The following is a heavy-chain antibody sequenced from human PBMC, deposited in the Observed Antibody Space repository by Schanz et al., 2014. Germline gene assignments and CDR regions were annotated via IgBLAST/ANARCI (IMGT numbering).Heavy chain of an antibody. D-gene: IGHD1-26*01. CDR3: ARERPRKGDFDY. J-gene: IGHJ4*02. CDR1: GYTFTDYY. CDR2: IFLNDGGT. Sequence: QVQLVQSGAEVKEPGASVKLSCKSSGYTFTDYYMQWVRQAPGQGLEWLGTIFLNDGGTHSAEKFQGRIIMTRDTSTSTVYLELSSLRSEDTAVYYCARERPRKGDFDYWGQGTLVTVSS. V-gene: IGHV1-46*01.